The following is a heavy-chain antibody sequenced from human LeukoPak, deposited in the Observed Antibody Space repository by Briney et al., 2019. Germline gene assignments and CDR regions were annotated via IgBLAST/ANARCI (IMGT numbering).Heavy chain of an antibody. CDR2: ISPNNGGT. CDR3: ARSKDYGDYGGYDY. Sequence: ALVKVSRKASGYTFTGYYAHWVRQAPGQGLEWMGRISPNNGGTNYAQKFQGRVTMTRDTSISTAYMELSRLRSDDTAVYYCARSKDYGDYGGYDYWGQGTLVTVSS. D-gene: IGHD4-17*01. CDR1: GYTFTGYY. J-gene: IGHJ4*02. V-gene: IGHV1-2*06.